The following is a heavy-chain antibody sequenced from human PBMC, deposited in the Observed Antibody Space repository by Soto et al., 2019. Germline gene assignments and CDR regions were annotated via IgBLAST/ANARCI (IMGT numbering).Heavy chain of an antibody. CDR1: GFTFSSYA. CDR2: ISGSGGST. Sequence: EVQLLESGGGLVQPGGSLRLSCAASGFTFSSYAMSWVRQTPGKGLEWVSAISGSGGSTYYADSVKGRFTISRDNSKNTLYLQMNSLRAEDTAVYYCAKPEGYYYYGMDVWGQGTTVTVSS. V-gene: IGHV3-23*01. J-gene: IGHJ6*02. CDR3: AKPEGYYYYGMDV.